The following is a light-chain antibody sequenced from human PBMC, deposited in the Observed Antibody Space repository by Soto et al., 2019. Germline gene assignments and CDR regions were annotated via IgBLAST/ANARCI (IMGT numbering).Light chain of an antibody. V-gene: IGKV3-20*01. CDR3: HQYGSSPPYT. CDR2: GSS. CDR1: QSINNNY. Sequence: EVVLTQSPGTLSLSPGERATLSCRGSQSINNNYLAWYQQRPGQAPRLLIYGSSDRATGIPDRFSGSGSGTDFTLTISRLEPEDFAVYHCHQYGSSPPYTFGRGTKLEI. J-gene: IGKJ2*01.